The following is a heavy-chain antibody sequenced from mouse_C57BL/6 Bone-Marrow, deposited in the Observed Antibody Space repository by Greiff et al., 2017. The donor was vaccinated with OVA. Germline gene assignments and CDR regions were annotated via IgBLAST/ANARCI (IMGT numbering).Heavy chain of an antibody. J-gene: IGHJ2*02. CDR3: AHYGSRLYLHY. Sequence: QVQLKQPGAELVRPGTSVKLSCKASGYTFTNYWMHWVKQRPGQGLEWIGVIAPSDSYINYNQKFKGRATLTVDTSSSTAYMHLSSLTSDDSAVYYCAHYGSRLYLHYWGQGTSLTVSS. CDR1: GYTFTNYW. D-gene: IGHD1-1*01. V-gene: IGHV1-59*01. CDR2: IAPSDSYI.